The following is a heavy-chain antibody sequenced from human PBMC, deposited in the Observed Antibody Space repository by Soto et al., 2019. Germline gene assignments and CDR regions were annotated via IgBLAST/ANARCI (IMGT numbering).Heavy chain of an antibody. D-gene: IGHD2-21*01. Sequence: PSETLSLTCTVSGGSVSSGSYYWSWIRQPPGKGLEWIGYIYYSGSTNYNPSLKSRVTISVDTSKNQFSLKLSSVTAADTAVYYGARSPSNIVTNNWGQGTLVTVSS. J-gene: IGHJ4*02. CDR2: IYYSGST. V-gene: IGHV4-61*01. CDR3: ARSPSNIVTNN. CDR1: GGSVSSGSYY.